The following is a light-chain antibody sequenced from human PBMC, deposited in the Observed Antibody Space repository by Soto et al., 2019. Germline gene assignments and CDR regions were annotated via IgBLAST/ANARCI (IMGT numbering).Light chain of an antibody. J-gene: IGLJ2*01. V-gene: IGLV2-23*01. CDR1: SSDVASYNL. CDR3: CSYAGSSTLV. CDR2: ESS. Sequence: QSALTQPASVSGSPGQSITISCTGTSSDVASYNLVSWYQQHPGKAPKFMIYESSKRPSGVSNRFSGSKSGNMASLTISGLQAEDEADYYCCSYAGSSTLVFGGGTKLTVL.